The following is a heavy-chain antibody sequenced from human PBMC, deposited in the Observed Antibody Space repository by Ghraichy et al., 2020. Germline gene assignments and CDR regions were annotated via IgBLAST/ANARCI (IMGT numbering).Heavy chain of an antibody. CDR2: IYPGDSDT. J-gene: IGHJ5*02. CDR3: ARNHRDNYGLGFSDR. D-gene: IGHD3-10*01. V-gene: IGHV5-51*01. CDR1: GYSFTTYW. Sequence: GESLNISCKASGYSFTTYWIGWVRQMPGKGLEWMGIIYPGDSDTRYSPSFQGQVTISADKSITTAYLQWSSLTASDSAIYYCARNHRDNYGLGFSDRWGQGTLVTVSS.